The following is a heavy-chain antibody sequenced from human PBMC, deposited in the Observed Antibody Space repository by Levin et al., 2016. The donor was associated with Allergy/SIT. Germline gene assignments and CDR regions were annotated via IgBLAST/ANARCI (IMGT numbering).Heavy chain of an antibody. CDR2: IYYSGST. J-gene: IGHJ6*02. D-gene: IGHD3-3*01. V-gene: IGHV4-31*02. CDR3: ARVQKDDFWSDYYYYYGMDV. Sequence: VRQMPGKGLEWIGYIYYSGSTYYNPSLKSRVTISVDTSKNQFSLKLSSVTAADTAVYYCARVQKDDFWSDYYYYYGMDVWGQGTTVTVSS.